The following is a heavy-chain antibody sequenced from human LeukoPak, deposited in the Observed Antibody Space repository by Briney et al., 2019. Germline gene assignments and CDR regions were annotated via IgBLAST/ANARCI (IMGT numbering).Heavy chain of an antibody. CDR3: ARDVGITVADSFDP. V-gene: IGHV1-18*04. CDR1: GYTFTSYY. Sequence: GASVKVSCKASGYTFTSYYMHWVRQAPGQGLEWMGWIHIYRGNTNYAQKFQGRVTMTTDTSTSTVYMEVRGLRSDDTAMYYCARDVGITVADSFDPWGQGTLVTVSS. CDR2: IHIYRGNT. D-gene: IGHD6-13*01. J-gene: IGHJ5*02.